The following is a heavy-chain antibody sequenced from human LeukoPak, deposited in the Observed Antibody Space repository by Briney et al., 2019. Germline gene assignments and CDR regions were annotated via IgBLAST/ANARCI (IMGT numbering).Heavy chain of an antibody. Sequence: KPSETLSLTCTVSGNSITSSSYYWGWIRQPPGKGLEWLGTIYYRGTTYYNPSLKSRVTISVDTSKNQFSLRLNSVTAADTAVYYCARDFSSSSSVYYYYYMDVWGKGTTVTVSS. J-gene: IGHJ6*03. D-gene: IGHD6-6*01. CDR3: ARDFSSSSSVYYYYYMDV. CDR1: GNSITSSSYY. V-gene: IGHV4-39*07. CDR2: IYYRGTT.